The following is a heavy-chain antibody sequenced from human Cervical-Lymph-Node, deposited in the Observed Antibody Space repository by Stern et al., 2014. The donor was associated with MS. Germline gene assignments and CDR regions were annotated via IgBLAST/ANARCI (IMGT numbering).Heavy chain of an antibody. Sequence: EVQLVESGGGLIQPGGSLSLACAASGFTFTDHHLDWVRQAPGQGLEWAGHLSTNTNGYTTQYAASVKGRFTISRDDSKNSLYLQMNSLKGEDTAVYQCGRGSSYCRYSINVWGQGTTVTVSS. D-gene: IGHD3-22*01. CDR3: GRGSSYCRYSINV. CDR1: GFTFTDHH. CDR2: LSTNTNGYTT. J-gene: IGHJ6*02. V-gene: IGHV3-72*01.